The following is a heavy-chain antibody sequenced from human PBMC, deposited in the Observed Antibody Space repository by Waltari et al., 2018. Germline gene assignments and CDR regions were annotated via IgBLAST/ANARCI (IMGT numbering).Heavy chain of an antibody. CDR2: IYSGGST. V-gene: IGHV3-53*01. CDR3: ARASRYSSSWYYNY. D-gene: IGHD6-13*01. J-gene: IGHJ4*02. CDR1: GFTVSSTY. Sequence: EVQLGESGGGLIQPGGPLRLSCAPSGFTVSSTYLRWVRTAPGKGLTWVSVIYSGGSTYYADSVKGRFTISRDNSKNTLYLQMNSLRAEDTAVYYCARASRYSSSWYYNYWGQGTLVTVSS.